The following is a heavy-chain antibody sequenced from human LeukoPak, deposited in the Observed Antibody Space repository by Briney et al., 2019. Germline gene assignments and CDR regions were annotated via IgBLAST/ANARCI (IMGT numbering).Heavy chain of an antibody. J-gene: IGHJ3*02. D-gene: IGHD7-27*01. CDR3: ARGGTGIFWAFDI. CDR2: IYDSGAT. Sequence: GGSLRLSCAASGFTVNSNYMSWVRQAPGKGLKWVSLIYDSGATIYEDSVKGRFTISRDNSKNTLYLQMNSLRAEDSAVYYCARGGTGIFWAFDIWGQGTMVTVSS. V-gene: IGHV3-66*01. CDR1: GFTVNSNY.